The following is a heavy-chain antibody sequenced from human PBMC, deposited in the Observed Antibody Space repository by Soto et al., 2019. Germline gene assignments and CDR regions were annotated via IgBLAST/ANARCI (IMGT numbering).Heavy chain of an antibody. Sequence: EVQLVESGGGLVKPGESLRLSCAASGFTFSNAWMNCVRQAPGKGLEWVGLIKSKTDGGTIDYPAPVKGRFIISRDDSRNTLYLQMNSLKTEDKDVYYCNTDHPRGPDYWGQGTLVTVSS. CDR1: GFTFSNAW. D-gene: IGHD5-12*01. CDR2: IKSKTDGGTI. CDR3: NTDHPRGPDY. V-gene: IGHV3-15*01. J-gene: IGHJ4*02.